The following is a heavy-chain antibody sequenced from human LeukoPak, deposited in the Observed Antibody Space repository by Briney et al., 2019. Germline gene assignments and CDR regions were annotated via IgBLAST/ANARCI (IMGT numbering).Heavy chain of an antibody. CDR1: GGSISSGGYY. V-gene: IGHV4-31*03. CDR3: ARGDGIMITFGGVIATHFDY. Sequence: PSQTLSLTCTVSGGSISSGGYYWSWLRQHPGTGLEWLGYIYYSGSTYYNPSLKSRVTISVDTSKNQFSLKLSSVTAADTAVYYCARGDGIMITFGGVIATHFDYWGQGTLVTVSS. CDR2: IYYSGST. D-gene: IGHD3-16*02. J-gene: IGHJ4*02.